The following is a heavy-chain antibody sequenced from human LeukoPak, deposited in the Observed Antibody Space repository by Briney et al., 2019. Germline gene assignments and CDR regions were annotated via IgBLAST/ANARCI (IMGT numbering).Heavy chain of an antibody. J-gene: IGHJ4*02. CDR1: GFTFDDYA. Sequence: GGSLRLSCAASGFTFDDYAMHWVRQAPGKGLERVSGISWNSGSIGYADSVKGRFTISRDNAKNSLYLQMNSLRAEDTALYYCAKDINYYGSGWGYFDYWGQGTLVTVFS. CDR2: ISWNSGSI. D-gene: IGHD3-10*01. CDR3: AKDINYYGSGWGYFDY. V-gene: IGHV3-9*01.